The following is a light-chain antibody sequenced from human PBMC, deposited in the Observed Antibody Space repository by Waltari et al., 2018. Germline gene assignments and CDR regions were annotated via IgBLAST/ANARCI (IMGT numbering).Light chain of an antibody. CDR3: QQYNNWPRT. V-gene: IGKV3D-15*01. CDR2: GAS. Sequence: EIVMTQSPATLSVPPGESATLSCRSSQRVSTNLAWYQQKPGQAPRLLIYGASTRATGIPARFSGSGSGTEFTLTISSLQSEDFAVYYCQQYNNWPRTFGQGTKVEIK. CDR1: QRVSTN. J-gene: IGKJ1*01.